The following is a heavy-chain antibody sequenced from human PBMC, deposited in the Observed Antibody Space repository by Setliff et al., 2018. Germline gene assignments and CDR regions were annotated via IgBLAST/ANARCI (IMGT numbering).Heavy chain of an antibody. CDR1: GSSISSGYY. V-gene: IGHV4-38-2*01. Sequence: ETLSLTCAVSGSSISSGYYWGWIRQPPGKGLEWIGSIYHSGSTYYNPSLKSRVTIAVDTSKNQFSLKLNSVTAADTAVYYCSRHALEYGSGSYKDGMDVWGQGTTVTVSS. CDR2: IYHSGST. J-gene: IGHJ6*02. CDR3: SRHALEYGSGSYKDGMDV. D-gene: IGHD3-10*01.